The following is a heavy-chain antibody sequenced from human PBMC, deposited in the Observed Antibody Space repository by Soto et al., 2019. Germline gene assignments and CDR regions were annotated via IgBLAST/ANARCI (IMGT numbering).Heavy chain of an antibody. Sequence: PSETLSLTCTVSGGSISSYYWSWIRQPPGKGLEWIGYIYYSGSTNYNPSLKSRVTISVDTSKNQFSLKLSSVTAADTAVYYCARLRYFDWSINYYFDYWGQGTLVTVSS. D-gene: IGHD3-9*01. CDR1: GGSISSYY. V-gene: IGHV4-59*01. CDR2: IYYSGST. J-gene: IGHJ4*02. CDR3: ARLRYFDWSINYYFDY.